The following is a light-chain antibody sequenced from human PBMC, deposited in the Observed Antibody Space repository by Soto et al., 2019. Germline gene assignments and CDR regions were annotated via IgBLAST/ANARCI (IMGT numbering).Light chain of an antibody. CDR3: QQYGTSEII. J-gene: IGKJ5*01. CDR2: GAS. Sequence: EIVLTQSPGTLPLSPGEKGTLFCRASQRVSASYLAWYQQKPGQAPRLLIYGASTRATGFPDRFSGSGSGTDFTLTITRLEPEDFAVFYCQQYGTSEIIFGQGTRLEIK. V-gene: IGKV3-20*01. CDR1: QRVSASY.